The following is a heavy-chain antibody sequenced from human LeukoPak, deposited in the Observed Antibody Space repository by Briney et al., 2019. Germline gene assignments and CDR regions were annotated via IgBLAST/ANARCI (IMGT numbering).Heavy chain of an antibody. V-gene: IGHV4-34*01. J-gene: IGHJ4*02. D-gene: IGHD3-3*01. Sequence: SETQSLTCAVYGGSFSGYYWSWIRQPPGKGLEWIGEINHSGSTNYNPSLKSRVTISVDTSKNQFSLKLSSVTAADTAVYYCAGRGFWSGYYPENYWGQGTLVTVSS. CDR2: INHSGST. CDR3: AGRGFWSGYYPENY. CDR1: GGSFSGYY.